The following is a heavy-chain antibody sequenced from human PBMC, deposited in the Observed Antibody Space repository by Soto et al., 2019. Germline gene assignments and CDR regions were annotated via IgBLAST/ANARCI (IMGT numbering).Heavy chain of an antibody. D-gene: IGHD3-10*01. CDR1: GGTFSSYA. J-gene: IGHJ6*02. CDR2: IIPIFGTA. Sequence: VASVKVSCKASGGTFSSYAISWVRQAPGQGLEWMGGIIPIFGTANYAQKFQGRVTITADESTSTAYMELSSLRSEDTAVYYCAREGGYYGSGSYYPHHYYYGMDVWGQGTTVTVSS. V-gene: IGHV1-69*13. CDR3: AREGGYYGSGSYYPHHYYYGMDV.